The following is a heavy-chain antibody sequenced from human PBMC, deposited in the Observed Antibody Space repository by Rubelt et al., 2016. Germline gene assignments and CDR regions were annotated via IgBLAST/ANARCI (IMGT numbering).Heavy chain of an antibody. CDR3: ARHKASRNYYCDC. CDR2: LNWNGGRV. D-gene: IGHD1-7*01. J-gene: IGHJ4*02. V-gene: IGHV3-20*04. Sequence: EVQLVESGGGLIQPGGSLRLSCAASGFTFDDYGMSWVRQAPGKGLEWVSALNWNGGRVRYGDSVKGRFPISRDDSKKALYLQMSSLRAEETALYYGARHKASRNYYCDCWGQGTLVTVSS. CDR1: GFTFDDYG.